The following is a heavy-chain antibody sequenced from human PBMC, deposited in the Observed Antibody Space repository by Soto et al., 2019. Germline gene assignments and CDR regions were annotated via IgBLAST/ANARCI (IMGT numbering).Heavy chain of an antibody. Sequence: GGSLRLSCAASGFAFSTYGMHWVRQAPGKGLEWVSVISFDGTKKYYVDSVKGRFTISRDNSKTTLYLQMDSLRAEDTALYFFAKGNCVNYPLLDYWGQGTLVPVSS. V-gene: IGHV3-30*18. CDR3: AKGNCVNYPLLDY. CDR2: ISFDGTKK. D-gene: IGHD2-21*01. CDR1: GFAFSTYG. J-gene: IGHJ4*02.